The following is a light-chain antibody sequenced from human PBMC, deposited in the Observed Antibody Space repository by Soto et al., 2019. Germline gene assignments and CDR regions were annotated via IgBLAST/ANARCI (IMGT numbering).Light chain of an antibody. CDR1: QSVSSSY. CDR2: GAS. CDR3: QQDYNLRT. V-gene: IGKV3D-7*01. Sequence: EIVMTQSPATLSLSPGERATLSCRASQSVSSSYLSWYQQKPGQAPRLLIYGASTRPTGIPARFSGSGSGTDFTLTISSLQPEDFAVYYCQQDYNLRTFGQGTKVEIK. J-gene: IGKJ1*01.